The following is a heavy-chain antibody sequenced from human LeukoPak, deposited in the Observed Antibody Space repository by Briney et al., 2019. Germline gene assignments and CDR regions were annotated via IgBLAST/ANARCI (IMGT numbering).Heavy chain of an antibody. Sequence: GGSLRLSCAASGFTFSSYSMNWVRQAPGKGLEWVSSISSSSSYIYYADSVKGRFTISRDNAKNSLYLQMNSLRAEDTAVYYCARTNDRAVADGGAFDIWGQGTMVTVSS. J-gene: IGHJ3*02. D-gene: IGHD6-19*01. V-gene: IGHV3-21*01. CDR3: ARTNDRAVADGGAFDI. CDR1: GFTFSSYS. CDR2: ISSSSSYI.